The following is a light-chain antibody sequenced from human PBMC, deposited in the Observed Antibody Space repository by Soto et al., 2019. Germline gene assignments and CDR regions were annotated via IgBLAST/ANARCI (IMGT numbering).Light chain of an antibody. Sequence: DIQMTQSPSSLSASVGDSVTITCQATQDISTYLNWYQHKPGKAPKLLIYDASILGAGVPSNFSGSASGTTFSFAISSLQPEDFATYFCQQYHDLPYTFGQGTKVEMK. J-gene: IGKJ2*01. CDR2: DAS. CDR1: QDISTY. CDR3: QQYHDLPYT. V-gene: IGKV1-33*01.